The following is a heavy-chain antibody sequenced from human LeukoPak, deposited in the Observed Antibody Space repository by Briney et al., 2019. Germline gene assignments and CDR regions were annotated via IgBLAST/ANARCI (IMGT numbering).Heavy chain of an antibody. J-gene: IGHJ4*02. CDR2: ISGSGGST. V-gene: IGHV3-23*01. CDR1: GFTFSTYG. Sequence: GGSLRLSCAASGFTFSTYGMTWVRQAPGKGLEWVSSISGSGGSTYYADSVKGRVTVSRDNSKSTLFLQMNSLRAEDTAVYYCAKGTGSSGWYLYYFDYWGQGTLVTVSS. D-gene: IGHD6-19*01. CDR3: AKGTGSSGWYLYYFDY.